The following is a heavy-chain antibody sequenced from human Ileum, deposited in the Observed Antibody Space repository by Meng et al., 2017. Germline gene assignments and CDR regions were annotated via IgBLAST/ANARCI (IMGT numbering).Heavy chain of an antibody. V-gene: IGHV3-21*01. J-gene: IGHJ4*02. D-gene: IGHD2-15*01. Sequence: GESLKISCAASGFTFSSYSMNWVRQAPGKGLEWVSSISSSSSYIYYADSVKGRFTISRDNAKNSLYLQMNRLRAEDTAVYYCARGYCSGGSCYSVVWGQGTLVTVSS. CDR1: GFTFSSYS. CDR2: ISSSSSYI. CDR3: ARGYCSGGSCYSVV.